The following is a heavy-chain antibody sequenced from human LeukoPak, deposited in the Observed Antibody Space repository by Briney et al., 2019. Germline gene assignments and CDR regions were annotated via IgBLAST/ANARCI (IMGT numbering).Heavy chain of an antibody. Sequence: GGSLRLSCAASGFTFSSYSMNWVRQAPGKGLEWVSGISWNSDNIGYADSVKGRFTISRDNAKNSLYLQMNSLRTEDTALYYCAKDRDYGGNSGCDYWGQGTLVTVSS. D-gene: IGHD4-23*01. CDR2: ISWNSDNI. CDR3: AKDRDYGGNSGCDY. J-gene: IGHJ4*02. V-gene: IGHV3-9*01. CDR1: GFTFSSYS.